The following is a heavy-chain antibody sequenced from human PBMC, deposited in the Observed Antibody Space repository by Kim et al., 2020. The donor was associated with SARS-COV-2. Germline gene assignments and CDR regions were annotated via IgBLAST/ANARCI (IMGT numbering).Heavy chain of an antibody. V-gene: IGHV3-30*18. CDR1: GFTFSSYG. CDR3: ANLRRFDY. J-gene: IGHJ4*02. CDR2: ISYDGSNK. Sequence: GGSLRLSCAASGFTFSSYGMHWVRQAPGKGLEWVAVISYDGSNKYYADSVKGRFTISRDNSKNTLYLQMNSLRAEDTAVYYCANLRRFDYWGQGTLVTVSS.